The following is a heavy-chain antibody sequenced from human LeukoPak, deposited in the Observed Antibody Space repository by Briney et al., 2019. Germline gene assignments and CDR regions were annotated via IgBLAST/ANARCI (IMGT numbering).Heavy chain of an antibody. Sequence: GGSLRLSCAASGFTFSSYLMSWVRQAPGKGLEWVANIKQDGSEKYYVDSVKGRFTISRDNAKNSLYLQMNSLRAEDTAVYYCAREYYDILTGYIGVAFDIWGQGTMVTVSS. D-gene: IGHD3-9*01. CDR3: AREYYDILTGYIGVAFDI. CDR1: GFTFSSYL. V-gene: IGHV3-7*03. CDR2: IKQDGSEK. J-gene: IGHJ3*02.